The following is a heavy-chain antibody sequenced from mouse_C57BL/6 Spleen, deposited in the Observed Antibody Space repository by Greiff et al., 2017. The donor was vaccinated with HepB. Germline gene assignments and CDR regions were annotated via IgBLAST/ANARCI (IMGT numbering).Heavy chain of an antibody. CDR2: IDPSDSYT. V-gene: IGHV1-69*01. CDR3: ARSGYYGSSGDY. Sequence: QVQLQQPGAELVMPGASVKLSCKASGYTFTSYWMHWVKQRPGQGLEWIGEIDPSDSYTNYNQKFKGKSTLTVDKSSSTAYMQLSSLTSEDSAVYDCARSGYYGSSGDYWGQGTTLTVSS. J-gene: IGHJ2*01. D-gene: IGHD1-1*01. CDR1: GYTFTSYW.